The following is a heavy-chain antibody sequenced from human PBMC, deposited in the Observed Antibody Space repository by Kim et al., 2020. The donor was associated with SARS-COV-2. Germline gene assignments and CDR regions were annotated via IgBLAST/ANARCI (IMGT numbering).Heavy chain of an antibody. V-gene: IGHV3-30*01. D-gene: IGHD7-27*01. CDR3: ARERALIIGDYYYGMDV. J-gene: IGHJ6*02. Sequence: VKGLFTIARDNSKNTLYLQMNSLRAEDTAVYYCARERALIIGDYYYGMDVWGQGTTVTVSS.